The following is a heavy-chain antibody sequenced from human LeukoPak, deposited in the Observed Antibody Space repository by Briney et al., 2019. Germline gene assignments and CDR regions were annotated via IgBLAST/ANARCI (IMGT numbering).Heavy chain of an antibody. CDR2: IYSGGST. CDR1: GFTVSSNY. Sequence: GGSLRLSCAASGFTVSSNYMSWVRQAPGKGLEWVSVIYSGGSTYYADSVKGRFTISRDNSKNTLYLQMNSLRAEDTAVYYCAAGDDWDFKGYFQHWGQGTLVTVSS. J-gene: IGHJ1*01. D-gene: IGHD3-9*01. V-gene: IGHV3-66*01. CDR3: AAGDDWDFKGYFQH.